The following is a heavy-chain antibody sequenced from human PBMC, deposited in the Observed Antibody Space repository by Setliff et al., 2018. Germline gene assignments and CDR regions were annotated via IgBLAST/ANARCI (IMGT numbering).Heavy chain of an antibody. CDR1: GFTFSDYY. CDR2: ISSSGSTI. D-gene: IGHD6-19*01. J-gene: IGHJ4*02. V-gene: IGHV3-11*01. CDR3: ARGVTVAVTHLDY. Sequence: LSCAASGFTFSDYYMSWIRQAPGKGLEWVSYISSSGSTIYYADSVKGRFTISRDNAKNSLYLQMNSLRAEDTAVYYCARGVTVAVTHLDYWGQGALVTVSS.